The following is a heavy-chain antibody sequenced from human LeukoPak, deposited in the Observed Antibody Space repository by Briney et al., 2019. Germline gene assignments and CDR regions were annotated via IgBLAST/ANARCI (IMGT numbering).Heavy chain of an antibody. CDR3: ARPIVVVSTGAFDI. D-gene: IGHD3-22*01. Sequence: GGSLSLFCAVSGFTFSRYAMLWVRQAPGEGLEWVAVISYDGSNKYYADSVKGRFTISRDNYKNTLYLQMNSLRAEDEAVYYCARPIVVVSTGAFDIWGQGTMVTVSS. CDR2: ISYDGSNK. V-gene: IGHV3-30-3*01. J-gene: IGHJ3*02. CDR1: GFTFSRYA.